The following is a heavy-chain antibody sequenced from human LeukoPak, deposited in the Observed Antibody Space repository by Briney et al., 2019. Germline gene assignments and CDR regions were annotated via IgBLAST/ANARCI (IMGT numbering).Heavy chain of an antibody. V-gene: IGHV3-30*18. CDR2: ISYDGSNK. J-gene: IGHJ4*02. Sequence: GRSLRLSCAASGFTFSSYGMHWVRQAPGKGLEWVAVISYDGSNKYYADSVKGRFTISRDNSKNTLYLQMNSLRAEDTAVYYCAKDSSGWITLGYFDYWGQGTLVTVSS. CDR3: AKDSSGWITLGYFDY. D-gene: IGHD6-19*01. CDR1: GFTFSSYG.